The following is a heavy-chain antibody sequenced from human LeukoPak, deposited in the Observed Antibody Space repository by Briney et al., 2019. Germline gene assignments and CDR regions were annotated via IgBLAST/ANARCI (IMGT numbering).Heavy chain of an antibody. Sequence: GGSLRLSCVASGFTFSNYWMHWVRQLPGEGLVWVSRISSDGSRTSYADSVKGRFTISRDNAKNTLSLQMNSLRVEDTAVYYCARGYYDFWSGYYSGDPFDYWGQGTLVTVSS. CDR3: ARGYYDFWSGYYSGDPFDY. CDR1: GFTFSNYW. V-gene: IGHV3-74*01. J-gene: IGHJ4*02. CDR2: ISSDGSRT. D-gene: IGHD3-3*01.